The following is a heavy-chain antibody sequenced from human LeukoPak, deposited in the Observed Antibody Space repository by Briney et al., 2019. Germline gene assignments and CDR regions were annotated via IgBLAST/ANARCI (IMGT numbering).Heavy chain of an antibody. D-gene: IGHD1-26*01. Sequence: GGSLRLSCAASGFTFSSYWMSWVRQAPGKGLEWVANIKQDGSEKYYVDSVKGRFTISRDNAKNSLYLQMNSLRAEDTAVYYCVRWIASGSGIYWYFDVWGRGTLVTVSS. V-gene: IGHV3-7*01. CDR1: GFTFSSYW. CDR3: VRWIASGSGIYWYFDV. J-gene: IGHJ2*01. CDR2: IKQDGSEK.